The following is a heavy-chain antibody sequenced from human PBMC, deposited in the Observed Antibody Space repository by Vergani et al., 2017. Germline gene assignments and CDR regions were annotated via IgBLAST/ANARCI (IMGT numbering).Heavy chain of an antibody. CDR2: IYYSGST. CDR1: GGSISSSSYY. J-gene: IGHJ5*02. V-gene: IGHV4-39*01. D-gene: IGHD3-22*01. CDR3: TIHPITMLVPSWIDP. Sequence: QLQLQESGPGLVKASETLSLTCTVSGGSISSSSYYWGWIRQPPGKGLEWIGSIYYSGSTYYNPSLKSRVTISVDTSKNQFSLKLSSVTAADTAVYYCTIHPITMLVPSWIDPWGQGTLVTVSS.